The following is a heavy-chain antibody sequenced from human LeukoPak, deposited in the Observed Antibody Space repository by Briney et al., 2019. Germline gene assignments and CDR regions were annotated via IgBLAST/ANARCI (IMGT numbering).Heavy chain of an antibody. CDR3: ARGERYSNKIGVYPNP. J-gene: IGHJ5*02. V-gene: IGHV1-69*04. Sequence: SVKVSCKASGGTFSSYAISWVRQAPGQGLEWMGRIIPILGIANYAQKFQGRVTITADKSTSTAYMELSSLRSEDTAVYYCARGERYSNKIGVYPNPWAKATRVTVST. D-gene: IGHD2/OR15-2a*01. CDR1: GGTFSSYA. CDR2: IIPILGIA.